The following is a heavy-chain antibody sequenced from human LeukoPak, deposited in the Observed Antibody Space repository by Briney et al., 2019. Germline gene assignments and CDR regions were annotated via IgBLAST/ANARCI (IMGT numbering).Heavy chain of an antibody. CDR3: ARVKAGTLFDY. V-gene: IGHV4-59*01. D-gene: IGHD6-19*01. CDR2: IYYSGST. CDR1: GGSISSYY. Sequence: SETLSLXCTVSGGSISSYYWSWIRQPPGKGLEWIGYIYYSGSTNYNPSLKSRVTISVDTSKNQFSLKLSSVTAADTAVYYCARVKAGTLFDYWGQGTLVTVSS. J-gene: IGHJ4*02.